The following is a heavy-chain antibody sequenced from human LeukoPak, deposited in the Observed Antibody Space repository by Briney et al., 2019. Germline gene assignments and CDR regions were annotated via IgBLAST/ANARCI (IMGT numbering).Heavy chain of an antibody. V-gene: IGHV1-24*01. CDR3: ATAIPDYDFWSGCV. CDR1: GYTLTELS. D-gene: IGHD3-3*01. Sequence: GASVKVSCKVSGYTLTELSIHWVRQAPGKGLEWMGGFDPEDGETIYAQKFQGRVTMTEDTSTDTAYMELSSLRSEDTAVYYCATAIPDYDFWSGCVWGQGTLVTVSS. CDR2: FDPEDGET. J-gene: IGHJ4*02.